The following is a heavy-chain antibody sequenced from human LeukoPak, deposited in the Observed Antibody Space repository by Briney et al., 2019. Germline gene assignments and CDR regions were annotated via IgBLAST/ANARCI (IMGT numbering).Heavy chain of an antibody. CDR3: AKSQSYYSSGSYYNF. D-gene: IGHD3-10*01. J-gene: IGHJ4*02. V-gene: IGHV3-23*01. Sequence: PGGSLRLSCAASGFTFSDYAMNWVRQAPGKGLEWVSTISGSGGNTYYAGSVKGRFTISRDNSKNTLFLQMNSLRAEDTAVYYCAKSQSYYSSGSYYNFWGQGTLVTVSS. CDR1: GFTFSDYA. CDR2: ISGSGGNT.